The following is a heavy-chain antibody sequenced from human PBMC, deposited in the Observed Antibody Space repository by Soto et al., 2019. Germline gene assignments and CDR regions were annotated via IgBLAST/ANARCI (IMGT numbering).Heavy chain of an antibody. CDR2: ISAYNGNT. CDR1: GYTFTIYG. V-gene: IGHV1-18*01. Sequence: GASVKVSCKASGYTFTIYGISWVRQAPGQGLEWMGWISAYNGNTNYAQKLQGRVTMTTDTSTSTAYMELRSLRSDDTAVYYCARDPYYYGSGSYYRPFDYWGQGTLVTVSS. CDR3: ARDPYYYGSGSYYRPFDY. D-gene: IGHD3-10*01. J-gene: IGHJ4*02.